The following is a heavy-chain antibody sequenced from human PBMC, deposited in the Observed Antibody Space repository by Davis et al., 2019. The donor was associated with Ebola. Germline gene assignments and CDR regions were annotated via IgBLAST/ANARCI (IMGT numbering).Heavy chain of an antibody. D-gene: IGHD3-10*01. CDR2: ISGSSGKT. CDR1: GYTFTTFG. V-gene: IGHV1-18*01. CDR3: ARDGALWSLYYYGMDV. Sequence: ASVKVSCKASGYTFTTFGISWVRQAPGQGLEWVGWISGSSGKTNYAQKFQGRVTMTTDASTSTAYMELRSLRSDDTAVYYCARDGALWSLYYYGMDVWGQGTTVTVSS. J-gene: IGHJ6*02.